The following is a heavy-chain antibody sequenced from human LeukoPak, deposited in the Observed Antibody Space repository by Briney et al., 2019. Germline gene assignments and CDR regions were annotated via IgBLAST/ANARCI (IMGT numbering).Heavy chain of an antibody. Sequence: GGSLRLSCAASGFTFSAFAMTWVRQAPGKGLEWVSTITDDGYNTYSADSVKGRITSSGDNSKNTLSLQLRSLRAEDTAVYYCAKDLSYTSGASDHWGQGTLVTVSS. D-gene: IGHD6-19*01. CDR1: GFTFSAFA. CDR3: AKDLSYTSGASDH. J-gene: IGHJ4*02. V-gene: IGHV3-23*01. CDR2: ITDDGYNT.